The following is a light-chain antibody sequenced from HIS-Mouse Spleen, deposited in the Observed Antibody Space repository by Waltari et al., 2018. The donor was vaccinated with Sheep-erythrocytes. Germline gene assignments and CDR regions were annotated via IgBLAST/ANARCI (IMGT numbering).Light chain of an antibody. Sequence: DIVMTQSPDSLAVSLGERATINCKSSQSVLYSSNNKNYLAWYPRKPGQPPKLLIYWASTRESGVPDRFSGSGSGTDFTLTISSLQAEDVAVYYCQQYYSTLTFGGGTKVEIK. CDR3: QQYYSTLT. CDR2: WAS. V-gene: IGKV4-1*01. CDR1: QSVLYSSNNKNY. J-gene: IGKJ4*01.